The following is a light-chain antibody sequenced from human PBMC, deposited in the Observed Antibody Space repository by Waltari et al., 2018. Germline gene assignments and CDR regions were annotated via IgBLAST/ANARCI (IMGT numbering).Light chain of an antibody. CDR1: QSLVYSDGDTY. CDR3: MQQLQTPRS. Sequence: DTVMTQSPLSLPVTHGQPASISCRSSQSLVYSDGDTYLNWFQQRPGQSPRGLIYKVSNRDSGVPDRLGGSGSGTDFTLKISRVEAEDVGIYYCMQQLQTPRSFGPGTKVEIK. J-gene: IGKJ3*01. CDR2: KVS. V-gene: IGKV2-30*01.